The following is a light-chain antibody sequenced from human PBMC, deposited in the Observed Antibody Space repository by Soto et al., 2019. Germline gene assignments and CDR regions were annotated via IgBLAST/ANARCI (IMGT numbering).Light chain of an antibody. CDR3: QRYNSAPWT. CDR1: QGISNY. V-gene: IGKV1-27*01. J-gene: IGKJ1*01. Sequence: DIQITQSPSSLSASVGDRVTITCRASQGISNYLDWYQQKPGKVPKLLIYAASTLHSGVPSRFSGSGSGTDFTLTTSSLQPEDVATYYCQRYNSAPWTFGQGTKVEIK. CDR2: AAS.